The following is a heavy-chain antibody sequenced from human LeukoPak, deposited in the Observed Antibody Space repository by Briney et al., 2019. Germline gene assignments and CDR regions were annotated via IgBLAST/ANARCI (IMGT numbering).Heavy chain of an antibody. V-gene: IGHV3-11*01. CDR1: GFTFSDYY. J-gene: IGHJ5*02. CDR3: ARDFRLYNWFDP. Sequence: GGSLRLSCAASGFTFSDYYMSWIRQAPGRGLEWVSYIRRSGSTIYYADSVKGRFTISRDNAKNSLYLQMNSLRAEDTAVYYCARDFRLYNWFDPWGQGTLVTVSS. CDR2: IRRSGSTI.